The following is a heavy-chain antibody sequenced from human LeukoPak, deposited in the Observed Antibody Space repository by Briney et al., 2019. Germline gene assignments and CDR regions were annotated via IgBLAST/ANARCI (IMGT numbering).Heavy chain of an antibody. CDR2: ISGSGGST. Sequence: GGSLRLSCAASGFTFSSYAMSWVRQAPGKGLEWVSAISGSGGSTYYADSVEGRFTISRDNSKNTLYLQMNSLRAEDTAVYYCAKSEGPYYYYYGMDVWGQGTTVTVSS. V-gene: IGHV3-23*01. J-gene: IGHJ6*02. CDR1: GFTFSSYA. CDR3: AKSEGPYYYYYGMDV.